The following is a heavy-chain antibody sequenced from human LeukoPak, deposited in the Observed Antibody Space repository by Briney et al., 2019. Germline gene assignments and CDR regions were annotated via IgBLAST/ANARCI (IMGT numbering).Heavy chain of an antibody. D-gene: IGHD2-2*01. CDR2: ISAYNGNT. CDR1: GYTFTSYG. CDR3: ARALRNQLLSDS. V-gene: IGHV1-18*01. Sequence: ASVTVSCKASGYTFTSYGISWVRQAPGQGLEWMGWISAYNGNTNYAQKLQGRVTMTTDTSTSTAYMELRSLRSDDTAVYYCARALRNQLLSDSWGQGTLVTVSS. J-gene: IGHJ4*02.